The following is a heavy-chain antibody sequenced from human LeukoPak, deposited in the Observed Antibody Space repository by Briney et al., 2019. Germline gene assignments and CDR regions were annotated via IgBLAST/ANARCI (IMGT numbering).Heavy chain of an antibody. D-gene: IGHD3-3*01. J-gene: IGHJ4*02. V-gene: IGHV3-7*01. CDR2: IKQDGSEI. Sequence: GGSLRLSCAASNFIFSSYWMSWFRQAPGEGRECVGNIKQDGSEIFYMDSVKGRFTISRDNAKNSLYLHMNSLRAEDTAMYYCARNPDYDFWSAYGGTYFDYWGQGTLVTVSS. CDR1: NFIFSSYW. CDR3: ARNPDYDFWSAYGGTYFDY.